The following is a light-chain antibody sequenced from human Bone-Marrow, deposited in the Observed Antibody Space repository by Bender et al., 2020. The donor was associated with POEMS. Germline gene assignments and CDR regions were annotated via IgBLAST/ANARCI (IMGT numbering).Light chain of an antibody. CDR2: RNT. Sequence: QSVLTQPPSVSGTPGQRVTISCSGSGSNIGGYPVNWYQQLPGTAPKLLIFRNTYRPSGVPNRFSGSKSGTSAFLAITGLQAEDEADYYCQSYDSSLSGSVFGTGTKVTVL. V-gene: IGLV1-40*01. J-gene: IGLJ1*01. CDR1: GSNIGGYP. CDR3: QSYDSSLSGSV.